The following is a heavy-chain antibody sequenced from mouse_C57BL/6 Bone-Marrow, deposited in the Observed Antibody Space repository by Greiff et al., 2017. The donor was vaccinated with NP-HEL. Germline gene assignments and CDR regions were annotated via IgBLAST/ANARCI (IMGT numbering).Heavy chain of an antibody. D-gene: IGHD1-1*01. CDR1: GYTFTTYP. CDR3: ARGHYGSSITWFAY. J-gene: IGHJ3*01. Sequence: VQMKQSGAELVKPGASVKMSCKASGYTFTTYPIEWMKQNHGKSLEWIGNFHPYNDDTKYNEKFKGKATLTVEKSSSTVYLELSRLTSDDSAVYYCARGHYGSSITWFAYWGQGTLVTVSA. CDR2: FHPYNDDT. V-gene: IGHV1-47*01.